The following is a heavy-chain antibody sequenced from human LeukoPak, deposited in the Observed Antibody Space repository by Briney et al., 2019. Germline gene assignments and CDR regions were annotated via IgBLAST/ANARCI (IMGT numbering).Heavy chain of an antibody. V-gene: IGHV3-23*01. CDR1: GFXFSSYA. D-gene: IGHD1/OR15-1a*01. CDR2: ISGSGGST. Sequence: GGSLRLSCAASGFXFSSYAISWVRQAPGKGLEWVSAISGSGGSTYYADSVKGRFTISRDNSKNTLYLQMNSLRAEDTAVYYCAKVFESAPANRAFDIWGQGTMVTVSS. CDR3: AKVFESAPANRAFDI. J-gene: IGHJ3*02.